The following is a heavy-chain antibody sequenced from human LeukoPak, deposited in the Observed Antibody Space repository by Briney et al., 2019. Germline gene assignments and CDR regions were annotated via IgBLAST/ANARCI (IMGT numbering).Heavy chain of an antibody. V-gene: IGHV3-30*04. D-gene: IGHD6-19*01. J-gene: IGHJ4*02. CDR3: ASSSSGWYSSGFDY. CDR1: GFTFSSYA. Sequence: GSLRLSCAASGFTFSSYAMHWVRQAPGKGLEWVAVISYDGSNKYYADSVKGRFTTSRDNSQNTLYLQMNSLRAEDTAVYYCASSSSGWYSSGFDYWGQGTLVTVSS. CDR2: ISYDGSNK.